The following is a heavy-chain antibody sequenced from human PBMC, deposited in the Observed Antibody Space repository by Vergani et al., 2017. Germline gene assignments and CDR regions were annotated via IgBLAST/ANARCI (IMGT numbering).Heavy chain of an antibody. CDR1: GFTFSSYA. CDR2: ISGSGGST. V-gene: IGHV3-23*01. Sequence: EVQLLESGGGLVQPGGSLRLSCAASGFTFSSYAMSWVRQAPGKGLEWVSAISGSGGSTYYADSVKGRFTISRDNSKNTLYLQMNSLRAEDTAVYYCAKXGIAAADRVGDYYYYMDVWGKGTTVTVSS. D-gene: IGHD6-13*01. J-gene: IGHJ6*03. CDR3: AKXGIAAADRVGDYYYYMDV.